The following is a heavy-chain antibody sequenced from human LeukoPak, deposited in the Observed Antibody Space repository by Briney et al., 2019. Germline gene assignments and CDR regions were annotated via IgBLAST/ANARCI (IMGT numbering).Heavy chain of an antibody. CDR1: GFTFSSYS. Sequence: GGSLRLSCAASGFTFSSYSMTWVRQAPGKGLEWVSYISSSSDTIYYAYSVKGRFTISRDNAKNSLYLQMNSLRAEDTAVYYCARDPQSWYFDLWGRGTPVTVSS. CDR2: ISSSSDTI. V-gene: IGHV3-48*01. J-gene: IGHJ2*01. CDR3: ARDPQSWYFDL.